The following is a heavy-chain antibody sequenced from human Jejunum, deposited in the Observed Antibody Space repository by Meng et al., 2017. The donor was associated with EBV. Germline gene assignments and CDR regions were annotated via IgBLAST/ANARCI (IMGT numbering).Heavy chain of an antibody. CDR1: VGSISGYY. V-gene: IGHV4-4*07. Sequence: VHLRAWGPGLVKPSETLSLTCTVSVGSISGYYWNWIRQPAGKGLEWIGRVYMSGSTNYNPSLRSRVSISVDTSKNEVSLTLRSVTAADTAVYYCAGLFQYDILTGSWYWGQGTMVTVSS. CDR2: VYMSGST. J-gene: IGHJ4*02. CDR3: AGLFQYDILTGSWY. D-gene: IGHD3-9*01.